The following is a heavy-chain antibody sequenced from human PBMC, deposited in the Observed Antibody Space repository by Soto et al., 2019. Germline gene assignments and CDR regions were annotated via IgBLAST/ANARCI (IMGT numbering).Heavy chain of an antibody. CDR1: GGTFSSYT. CDR3: ARDRSVRSADAFDI. J-gene: IGHJ3*02. CDR2: IIPILGIA. Sequence: QVQLVQSGAEVKKPGSSVKVSCKASGGTFSSYTISWVRQAPGQGLEWMGRIIPILGIANYAQKFQGRVTITADKSTSTAYMEVSSLRSEDTAVYYCARDRSVRSADAFDIWGQGTMVTVSS. V-gene: IGHV1-69*08.